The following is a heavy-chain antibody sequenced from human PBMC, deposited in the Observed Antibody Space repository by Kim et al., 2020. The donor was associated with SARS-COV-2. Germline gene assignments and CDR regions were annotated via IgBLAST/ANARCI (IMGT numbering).Heavy chain of an antibody. D-gene: IGHD3-10*01. CDR3: SFGAVSFPFDY. CDR1: GLSLTTGPMS. J-gene: IGHJ4*02. CDR2: IDWDDDK. V-gene: IGHV2-70*13. Sequence: SGPTLVRPTQTLTLTCTLSGLSLTTGPMSVSWIRQPPGKALEWLAVIDWDDDKYYSPSLKARLTISKDTSKNQVVLTMTNVDPVDTATYYCSFGAVSFPFDYWGQGTLVTVSS.